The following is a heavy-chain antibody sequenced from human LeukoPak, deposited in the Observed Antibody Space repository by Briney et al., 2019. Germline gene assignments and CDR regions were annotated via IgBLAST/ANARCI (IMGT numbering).Heavy chain of an antibody. D-gene: IGHD1-26*01. CDR3: ARGYSATYSSY. V-gene: IGHV3-48*03. Sequence: PGGSLRLSCAASGFTFSSYEMNWVRQAPGKGLEWVSYISSSSRTIYYADSVKGRFTISRDNLKNSLYLQMDSLRVEDTAVYYCARGYSATYSSYWGQGTLVTVSS. CDR2: ISSSSRTI. J-gene: IGHJ4*02. CDR1: GFTFSSYE.